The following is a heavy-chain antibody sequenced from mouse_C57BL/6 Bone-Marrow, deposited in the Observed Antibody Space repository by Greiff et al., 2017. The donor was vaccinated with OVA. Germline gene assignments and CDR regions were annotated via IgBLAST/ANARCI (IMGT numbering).Heavy chain of an antibody. Sequence: EVQGVESGGGLVQSGRSLRLSCATSGFTFSDFYMEWVRQAPGKGLEWIAASRNKANDYTTEYSASVKGRFIVSRDTSQSILYLQMNALRAEDTAIYNCARDDYYWYFDVWGTGTTVTVSS. CDR3: ARDDYYWYFDV. V-gene: IGHV7-1*01. CDR2: SRNKANDYTT. CDR1: GFTFSDFY. J-gene: IGHJ1*03.